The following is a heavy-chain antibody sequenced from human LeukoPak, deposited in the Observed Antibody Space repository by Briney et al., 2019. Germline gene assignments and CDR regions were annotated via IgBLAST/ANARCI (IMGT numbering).Heavy chain of an antibody. CDR3: ARDRAPVTMIRGAPGGFDP. V-gene: IGHV4-59*11. J-gene: IGHJ5*02. CDR2: MFYSGST. CDR1: GGSLSSHF. Sequence: PSETLSLTCTVSGGSLSSHFWSWIRQPPGKGLEGIGYMFYSGSTNYNPSLKSRVTISVDASKNQFSLKLTSVSAADTAVYYCARDRAPVTMIRGAPGGFDPWGQGTLVTVSS. D-gene: IGHD3-10*01.